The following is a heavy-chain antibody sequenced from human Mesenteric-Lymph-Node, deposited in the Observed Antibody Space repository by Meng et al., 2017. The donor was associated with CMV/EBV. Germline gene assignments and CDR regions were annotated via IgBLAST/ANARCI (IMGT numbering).Heavy chain of an antibody. CDR2: ISYDGSNK. J-gene: IGHJ4*02. CDR1: GFTFSSYS. D-gene: IGHD6-19*01. V-gene: IGHV3-30*03. CDR3: ARASASSGWHYDFDY. Sequence: GGSLRLSCAASGFTFSSYSMNWVRQAPGKGLEWVAVISYDGSNKYYADSVKGRFTISRDNSKNTLYLQMNSLRAEDTAVYYCARASASSGWHYDFDYWGQGTLVTVSS.